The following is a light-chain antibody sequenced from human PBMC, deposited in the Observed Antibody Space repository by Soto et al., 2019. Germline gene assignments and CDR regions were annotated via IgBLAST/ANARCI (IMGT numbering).Light chain of an antibody. J-gene: IGLJ1*01. Sequence: QSVLTQPPSVSAAPGQKVTISCSGSSSNIGNNYVSWYQQLPGAAPKLLVYGSTKRPSGVPDRFSGSKSGTSASLAITGLQAEDEADYYCQSYDMSGFYVFGSGTKLTVL. CDR2: GST. CDR3: QSYDMSGFYV. CDR1: SSNIGNNY. V-gene: IGLV1-40*01.